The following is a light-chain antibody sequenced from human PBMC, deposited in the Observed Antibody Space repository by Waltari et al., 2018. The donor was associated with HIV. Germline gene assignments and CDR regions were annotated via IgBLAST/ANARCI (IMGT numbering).Light chain of an antibody. Sequence: DIVVTQSPDSLAVSLGGRAAMNCKSTQSLLYSSNNKNYLAWYQKKPGQPPKLLIYWASTRASGVPARFSGSGSGTNFTLTINGLQAEDVAIYYCQQYYSYPQTFGQGTKLQIK. CDR2: WAS. J-gene: IGKJ2*01. CDR3: QQYYSYPQT. V-gene: IGKV4-1*01. CDR1: QSLLYSSNNKNY.